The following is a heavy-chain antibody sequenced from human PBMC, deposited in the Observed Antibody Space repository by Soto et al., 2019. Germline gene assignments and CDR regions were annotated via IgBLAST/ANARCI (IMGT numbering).Heavy chain of an antibody. D-gene: IGHD2-2*01. CDR3: ARDHYCSSTSCYPPYYYYYMYV. V-gene: IGHV1-18*01. CDR1: GYTFTSEG. Sequence: QVQLVQSGAEVKKPGASVKVSCKASGYTFTSEGISWVRKAPGQGLDRMGWISAYNGNTNYAQKLQVRVTMTTDTSTSTADMELRSLRSDDTAVYYCARDHYCSSTSCYPPYYYYYMYVWGKGTTVTVSS. CDR2: ISAYNGNT. J-gene: IGHJ6*03.